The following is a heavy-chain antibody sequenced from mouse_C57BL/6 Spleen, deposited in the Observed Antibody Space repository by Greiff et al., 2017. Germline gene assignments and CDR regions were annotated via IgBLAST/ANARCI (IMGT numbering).Heavy chain of an antibody. Sequence: VQLQQSGAELVMPGASVKLSCKASGYTFTSYWMHWVKQRPGQGLEWIGEIDPSDSSTNYNQKFKGKSTLTVDKSSSTAYMQLSSLTSEDSAVYYCARLEAYYSNYVDYFDYWGQGTTLTVSS. J-gene: IGHJ2*01. D-gene: IGHD2-5*01. CDR1: GYTFTSYW. CDR2: IDPSDSST. CDR3: ARLEAYYSNYVDYFDY. V-gene: IGHV1-69*01.